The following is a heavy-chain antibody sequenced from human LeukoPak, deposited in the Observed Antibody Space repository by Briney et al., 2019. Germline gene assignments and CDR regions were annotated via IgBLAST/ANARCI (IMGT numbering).Heavy chain of an antibody. Sequence: TLSLPCTVSGRSISIGGYYWRWIRQHPGKGVEWFGDIFYNGKTYYNPSLMSRLTLSGDTSENQFSLKLSSVTAAGTAVYYCVRILDRNNAFDIWGQGTMVTVSS. V-gene: IGHV4-31*03. J-gene: IGHJ3*02. D-gene: IGHD2-2*03. CDR3: VRILDRNNAFDI. CDR2: IFYNGKT. CDR1: GRSISIGGYY.